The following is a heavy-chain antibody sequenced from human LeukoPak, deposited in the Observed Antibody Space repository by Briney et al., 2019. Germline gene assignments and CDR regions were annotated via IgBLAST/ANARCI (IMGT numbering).Heavy chain of an antibody. V-gene: IGHV3-7*01. Sequence: GGSLRLSCAASGFTFSSYWMSWVRQAPGKGLESVANIKQDGSEKYYVDSVKGRFTISRDNAKNSLYLQMNSLRAEDTAVYYCARSHPDWYFDYWGQGTLVTVSS. CDR1: GFTFSSYW. CDR2: IKQDGSEK. J-gene: IGHJ4*02. CDR3: ARSHPDWYFDY. D-gene: IGHD3-9*01.